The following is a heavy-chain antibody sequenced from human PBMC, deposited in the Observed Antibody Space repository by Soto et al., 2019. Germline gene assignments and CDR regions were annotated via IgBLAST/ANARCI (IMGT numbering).Heavy chain of an antibody. J-gene: IGHJ6*03. CDR2: ISAYNGNT. CDR3: ARAKYSSSRSYYYYYMDV. V-gene: IGHV1-18*01. Sequence: GASVKVSCKASGYTFTSYGISGVRQAPGQGLEWMGWISAYNGNTNYAQKLQGRVTMTTDTSTSTAYMELRSLRSDDTAVYYCARAKYSSSRSYYYYYMDVWGKGTTVTVSS. D-gene: IGHD6-13*01. CDR1: GYTFTSYG.